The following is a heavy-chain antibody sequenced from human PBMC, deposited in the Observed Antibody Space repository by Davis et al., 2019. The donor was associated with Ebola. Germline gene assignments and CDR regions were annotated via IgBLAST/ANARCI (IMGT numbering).Heavy chain of an antibody. J-gene: IGHJ4*02. CDR2: IYYSGST. CDR1: GGSISSSSYY. Sequence: MPGGSLRLSCTVSGGSISSSSYYWGWIRQPPGKGLEWIGSIYYSGSTYYNPSLKSRVTISVDTSKNQFSLKLSSVTAADTAVYYCARHWSSSSGFDYWGQGTLVTVSS. V-gene: IGHV4-39*01. CDR3: ARHWSSSSGFDY. D-gene: IGHD6-6*01.